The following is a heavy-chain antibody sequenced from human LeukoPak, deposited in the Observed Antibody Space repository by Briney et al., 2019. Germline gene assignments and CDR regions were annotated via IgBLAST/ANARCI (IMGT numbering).Heavy chain of an antibody. CDR3: ARENSSSFFYYYGMDV. Sequence: SVKVSCKASGGTFSSYAISWVRQAPGQGLEWMGGIIPIFGTASYAQKFQGRVTITADESTSTACMELSSLRSEDTAVYYCARENSSSFFYYYGMDVWGQGTTVTVSS. CDR2: IIPIFGTA. CDR1: GGTFSSYA. D-gene: IGHD6-13*01. J-gene: IGHJ6*02. V-gene: IGHV1-69*13.